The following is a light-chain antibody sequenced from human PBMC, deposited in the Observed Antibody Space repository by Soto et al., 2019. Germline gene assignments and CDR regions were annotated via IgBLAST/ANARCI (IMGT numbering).Light chain of an antibody. Sequence: QSALAQPPSASGSPGQSVAISCTGTTSDVGGYNFVSWYQQNPGKAPKLIIYEATKRPSGVPDRFSGAWSGNTASLIVSGLQAEDEADYYCSAFAGSEGYVFGSGTKVTVL. CDR1: TSDVGGYNF. J-gene: IGLJ1*01. CDR2: EAT. CDR3: SAFAGSEGYV. V-gene: IGLV2-8*01.